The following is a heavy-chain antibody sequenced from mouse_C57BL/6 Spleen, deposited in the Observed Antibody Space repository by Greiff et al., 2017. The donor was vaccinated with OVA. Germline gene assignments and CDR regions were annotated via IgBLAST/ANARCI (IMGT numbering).Heavy chain of an antibody. CDR1: GYSFTSYY. CDR2: IYPGSGNT. CDR3: ARWGTGDYFDY. J-gene: IGHJ2*01. D-gene: IGHD4-1*01. Sequence: QVQLQQSGPELVKPGASVKISCKASGYSFTSYYIHWVKQRPGQGLEWIGWIYPGSGNTKYNEKFKGKATLTADTSSSTACMQLSSLTSEDSAVYYCARWGTGDYFDYWGQGTTLTVSS. V-gene: IGHV1-66*01.